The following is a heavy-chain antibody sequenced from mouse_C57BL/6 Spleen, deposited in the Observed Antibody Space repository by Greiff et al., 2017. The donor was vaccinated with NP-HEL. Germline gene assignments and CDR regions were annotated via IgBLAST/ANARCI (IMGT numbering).Heavy chain of an antibody. Sequence: QVQLQQSGAELVKPGASVKISCKASGYAFSSYWMNWVKQRPGKGLEWIGQIYPGDGDTNYNGKFKGKATLTADKSSSTAYMQLSSLTSEDSAVYFCARSDDGYYLAWFADWGQGTLVTVSA. CDR3: ARSDDGYYLAWFAD. CDR1: GYAFSSYW. CDR2: IYPGDGDT. J-gene: IGHJ3*01. D-gene: IGHD2-3*01. V-gene: IGHV1-80*01.